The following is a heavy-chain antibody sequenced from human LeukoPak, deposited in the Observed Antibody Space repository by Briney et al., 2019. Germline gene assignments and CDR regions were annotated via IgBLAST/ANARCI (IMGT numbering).Heavy chain of an antibody. J-gene: IGHJ3*02. CDR2: LSGSGGVT. D-gene: IGHD6-13*01. CDR1: RFTFSTYA. V-gene: IGHV3-23*01. Sequence: GGSLRLSCAASRFTFSTYAMSWVRQAPGKGLEWVSTLSGSGGVTYYADSVKGRFTISRDNSKNTLYLQMNSLRAEDTAVYYCATLDSSSYWADALDIWGQGTMVIVSS. CDR3: ATLDSSSYWADALDI.